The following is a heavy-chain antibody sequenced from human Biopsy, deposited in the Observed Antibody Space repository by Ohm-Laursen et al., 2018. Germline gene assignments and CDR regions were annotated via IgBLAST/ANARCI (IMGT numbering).Heavy chain of an antibody. CDR3: AIDGNDFLTDYLKIDQ. CDR1: GYTFTGYY. V-gene: IGHV1-2*02. J-gene: IGHJ4*02. D-gene: IGHD3-9*01. Sequence: ASVKVSCKVSGYTFTGYYLHWVRQAPGQGLEWMGWINPKSGGTHYLEKFRGRVTMTRDTSISTAYMEVSSLRSDDTAVYYCAIDGNDFLTDYLKIDQWGQGTLVTVSS. CDR2: INPKSGGT.